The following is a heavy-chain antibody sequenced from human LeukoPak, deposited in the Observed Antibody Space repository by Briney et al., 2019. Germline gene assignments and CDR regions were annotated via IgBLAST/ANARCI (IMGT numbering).Heavy chain of an antibody. CDR3: VLGEMVRGVPIYYYYGMDV. V-gene: IGHV3-23*01. Sequence: GGSLRLSCAASGFTFSSYAMSWVRQAPGKGLEWVSAISGSGGSTYYADSVKGRFTIARGNSKNTLYLQMNSLRAEDTAVYYCVLGEMVRGVPIYYYYGMDVWGQGTTVTVSS. D-gene: IGHD3-10*01. CDR2: ISGSGGST. CDR1: GFTFSSYA. J-gene: IGHJ6*02.